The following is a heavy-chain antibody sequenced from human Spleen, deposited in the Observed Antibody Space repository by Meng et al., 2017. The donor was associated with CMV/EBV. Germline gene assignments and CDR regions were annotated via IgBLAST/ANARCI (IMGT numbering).Heavy chain of an antibody. V-gene: IGHV3-7*04. CDR3: ARGGQHDFWASDYYGMDV. D-gene: IGHD3-3*01. CDR2: IKQDGSEK. CDR1: GFTFSAFS. Sequence: GESLKISCAASGFTFSAFSMNWVRQAPGKGPEWVANIKQDGSEKHYVDSVKGRFTIARDNARNSLSLQMNSLRAEDTAVYYCARGGQHDFWASDYYGMDVWGQGTTVTVSS. J-gene: IGHJ6*02.